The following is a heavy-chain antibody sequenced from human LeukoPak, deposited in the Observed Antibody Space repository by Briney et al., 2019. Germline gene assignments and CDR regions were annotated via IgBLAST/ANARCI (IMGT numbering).Heavy chain of an antibody. Sequence: SVKVSCKASGGTFSSHAISWVRQAPGQGLEWMGGIIPIFGTANYAQKFQGRVTITTDESTSTAYMELSSLRSEDTAVYYCARDRRWHSSGWYGIDYWGQGTLVTVSS. CDR3: ARDRRWHSSGWYGIDY. D-gene: IGHD6-19*01. J-gene: IGHJ4*02. CDR1: GGTFSSHA. CDR2: IIPIFGTA. V-gene: IGHV1-69*05.